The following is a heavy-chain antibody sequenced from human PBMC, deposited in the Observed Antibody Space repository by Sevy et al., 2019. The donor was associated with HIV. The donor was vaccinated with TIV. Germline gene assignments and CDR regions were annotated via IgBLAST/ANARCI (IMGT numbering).Heavy chain of an antibody. CDR1: GFTFSSYW. D-gene: IGHD3-22*01. CDR2: IKQDGSEK. CDR3: ARSLLDYYDSS. V-gene: IGHV3-7*01. J-gene: IGHJ4*02. Sequence: GGSLRLSCAAPGFTFSSYWMSWVRQAPGKGLEWVANIKQDGSEKYYVDSVKGRFTISRDNAKNSLYLQMNSLRAEDTAVYYCARSLLDYYDSSWGQGTLVTVSS.